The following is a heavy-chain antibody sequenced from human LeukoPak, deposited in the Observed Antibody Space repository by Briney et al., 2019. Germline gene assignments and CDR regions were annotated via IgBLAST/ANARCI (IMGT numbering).Heavy chain of an antibody. D-gene: IGHD5-18*01. CDR2: INHSGST. V-gene: IGHV4-34*01. J-gene: IGHJ6*02. CDR3: ARGRRAMVYYGMDV. CDR1: GGSFCGYY. Sequence: SETLSLTCAVYGGSFCGYYWSWIRQPPGKGLEWIGEINHSGSTNYNPSLKSRVTISVDTSKNQFSLKLSSVTAADTAVYYCARGRRAMVYYGMDVWGQGTTVTVSS.